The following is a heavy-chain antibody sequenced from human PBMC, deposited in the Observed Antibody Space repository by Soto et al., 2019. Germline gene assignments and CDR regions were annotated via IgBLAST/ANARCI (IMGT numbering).Heavy chain of an antibody. CDR2: IYPGDSDT. CDR3: AIQHPLDSSAWYN. V-gene: IGHV5-51*01. J-gene: IGHJ4*02. D-gene: IGHD6-19*01. CDR1: GYSFTNYW. Sequence: GESLKISCKASGYSFTNYWIGWVRQMPGKGLEWMGTIYPGDSDTRYSPSFQGQVTFSVDKSINTAYLHWTSLKASDTAIYYCAIQHPLDSSAWYNWGQGTLVTVSS.